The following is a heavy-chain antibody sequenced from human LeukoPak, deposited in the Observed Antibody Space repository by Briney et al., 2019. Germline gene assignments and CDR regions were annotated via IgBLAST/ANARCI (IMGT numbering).Heavy chain of an antibody. J-gene: IGHJ4*02. CDR3: ARLGSCQDY. V-gene: IGHV4-34*01. Sequence: SETLSLTCAVYGGSFSGYYWSWIRQPPGKGLEWIGEINHSGSTNYNPSLKSRVTISVDTSKNQFSLRLTSVTAADTAVYYCARLGSCQDYWGQGTLVTVSS. D-gene: IGHD1-26*01. CDR2: INHSGST. CDR1: GGSFSGYY.